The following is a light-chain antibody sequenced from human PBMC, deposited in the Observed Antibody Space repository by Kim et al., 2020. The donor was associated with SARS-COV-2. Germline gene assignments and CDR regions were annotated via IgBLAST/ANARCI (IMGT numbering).Light chain of an antibody. CDR2: ETS. Sequence: SASVGDRVTITCRASQSVSDWLAWYQQKPGKAPHLLISETSRLQSGVPARFSGSRSGAEFTLTISSLQPDDFATYYCQQYSTFSLTFGGGTKVEIK. V-gene: IGKV1-5*03. CDR1: QSVSDW. J-gene: IGKJ4*01. CDR3: QQYSTFSLT.